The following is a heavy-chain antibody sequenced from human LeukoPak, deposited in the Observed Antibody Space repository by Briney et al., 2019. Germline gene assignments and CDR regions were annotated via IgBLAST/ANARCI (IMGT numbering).Heavy chain of an antibody. CDR2: INPNSGGT. CDR1: GYTFTGYY. D-gene: IGHD2-15*01. CDR3: ARGHPYCSGGSCYVWEFFMGVVHNWFDP. J-gene: IGHJ5*02. Sequence: ASVKVSCKASGYTFTGYYMHWVRQAPGQGLEWMGWINPNSGGTNYAQKFQGRVTMTRDTSISTAYMELSRLRSDDTAVYYCARGHPYCSGGSCYVWEFFMGVVHNWFDPWGQGTLVTVSS. V-gene: IGHV1-2*02.